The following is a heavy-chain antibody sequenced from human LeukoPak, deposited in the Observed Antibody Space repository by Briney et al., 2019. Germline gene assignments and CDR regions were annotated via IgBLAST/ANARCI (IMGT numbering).Heavy chain of an antibody. J-gene: IGHJ4*02. CDR3: ASGYYYRGDY. Sequence: PSETLSLTCTVSGGSISSGSYYWSWIRQPAGKGLEWIGRIYTSGSTNYNPSLKSRVTISVDTSNNEFSLKLSSVTAADTAVYYCASGYYYRGDYWGQGTLVTVSS. V-gene: IGHV4-61*02. CDR2: IYTSGST. CDR1: GGSISSGSYY. D-gene: IGHD3-22*01.